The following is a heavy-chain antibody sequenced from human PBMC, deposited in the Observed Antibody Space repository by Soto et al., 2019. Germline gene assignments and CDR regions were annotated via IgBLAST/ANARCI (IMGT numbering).Heavy chain of an antibody. D-gene: IGHD3-22*01. CDR1: GFTVSSYA. Sequence: PGGSLRLSCAASGFTVSSYAMHWVRQAPGKGLEWVAVISYDGSNKYYADSVKGRFTISRDNSKNTLYLQMNSLRAEDTAVYYCARDQRPYMIVVSPPDYWGQGTLVTVSS. CDR2: ISYDGSNK. CDR3: ARDQRPYMIVVSPPDY. J-gene: IGHJ4*02. V-gene: IGHV3-30-3*01.